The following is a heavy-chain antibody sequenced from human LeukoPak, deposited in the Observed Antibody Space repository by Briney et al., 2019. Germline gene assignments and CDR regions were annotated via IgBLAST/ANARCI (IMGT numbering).Heavy chain of an antibody. J-gene: IGHJ4*02. CDR1: GGSISSSSYY. CDR2: IYYSGST. V-gene: IGHV4-39*01. D-gene: IGHD3-9*01. CDR3: ARYFSDNYFDY. Sequence: PSETLSLTCTVSGGSISSSSYYWGWIRQPPGKGLEWIGSIYYSGSTYYNPSLKSRVTISVDTSKNQFSLKLSSVTAADTAVYYCARYFSDNYFDYWGQGTLVTVSS.